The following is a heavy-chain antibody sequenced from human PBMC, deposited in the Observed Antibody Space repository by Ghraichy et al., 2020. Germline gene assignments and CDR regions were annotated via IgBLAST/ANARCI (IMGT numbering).Heavy chain of an antibody. D-gene: IGHD3-3*01. CDR3: ARDGRMFGVVTLFDY. CDR1: GFTFSSYW. Sequence: GGSLRLSCAASGFTFSSYWMSWVRQAPGKGLEWVANIKQDGSEKYYVDSVKGRFTISRDNAKNSLYLQMNSLRAEDTAVYYCARDGRMFGVVTLFDYWGQGTLVTVSS. V-gene: IGHV3-7*03. J-gene: IGHJ4*02. CDR2: IKQDGSEK.